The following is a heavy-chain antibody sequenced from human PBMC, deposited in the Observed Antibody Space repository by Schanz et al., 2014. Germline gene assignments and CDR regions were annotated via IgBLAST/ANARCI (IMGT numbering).Heavy chain of an antibody. Sequence: EVQLVESGGGLVQPGGSLRLSCAASGFGFSSYSMNWVRQAPGKGLEWISYITYNGGTIYYADSVKGRFTISRDNAKNSLYLEMNNLRAEDTAVYYCVRVSFADPRLYRGMDRDIDYWGQGTLVTVSS. CDR1: GFGFSSYS. CDR2: ITYNGGTI. J-gene: IGHJ4*02. V-gene: IGHV3-48*01. D-gene: IGHD5-18*01. CDR3: VRVSFADPRLYRGMDRDIDY.